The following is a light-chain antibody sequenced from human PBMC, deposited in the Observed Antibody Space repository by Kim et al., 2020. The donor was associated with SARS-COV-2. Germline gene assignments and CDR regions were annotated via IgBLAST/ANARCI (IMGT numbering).Light chain of an antibody. J-gene: IGKJ5*01. CDR3: QQRGS. V-gene: IGKV3-11*01. CDR1: QGVSNY. Sequence: GTLSLLPGDRATLSCRASQGVSNYLAWYQQKPGQAPRLLIYEASKRAAGIPARFSGSGSGTDFTLTISRLEPGDSAVYFCQQRGSFGQGTRLEIK. CDR2: EAS.